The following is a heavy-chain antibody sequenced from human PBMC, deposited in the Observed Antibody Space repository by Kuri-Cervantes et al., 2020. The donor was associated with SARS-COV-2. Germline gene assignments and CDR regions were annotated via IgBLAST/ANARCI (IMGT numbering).Heavy chain of an antibody. Sequence: ASVKVSCKASGYTFTDYYINWVRLAPGQGLEWMGWINPNSGGTDYAQRYQGWVTMTRDKSISTAYMELSRLRSDDTAVYYCARGMVRGIIQYYYYAMDVWGQGTTVTVSS. CDR3: ARGMVRGIIQYYYYAMDV. V-gene: IGHV1-2*04. J-gene: IGHJ6*02. CDR1: GYTFTDYY. D-gene: IGHD3-10*01. CDR2: INPNSGGT.